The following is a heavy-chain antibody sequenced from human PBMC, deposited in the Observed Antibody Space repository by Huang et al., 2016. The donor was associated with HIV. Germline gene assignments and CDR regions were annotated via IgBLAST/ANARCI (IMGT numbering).Heavy chain of an antibody. D-gene: IGHD2-2*01. J-gene: IGHJ4*02. CDR2: IIPIFGTT. V-gene: IGHV1-69*01. CDR3: ARESNIVVVPHTIKFFDY. CDR1: GGSFSNHV. Sequence: QVQLVQSGAEVKKPGSSVKVSCKASGGSFSNHVFSWVRQGPGQGLEWRGGIIPIFGTTNYAQKFQGRGTITADESTGTAYLELSSLRSEDTAVYFCARESNIVVVPHTIKFFDYWGQGTLVTVSS.